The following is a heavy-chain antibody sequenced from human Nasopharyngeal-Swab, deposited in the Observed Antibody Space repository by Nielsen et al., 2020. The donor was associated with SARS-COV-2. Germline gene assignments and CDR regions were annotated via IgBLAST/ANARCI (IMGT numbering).Heavy chain of an antibody. D-gene: IGHD6-13*01. CDR2: ISYDGSNK. J-gene: IGHJ4*02. V-gene: IGHV3-30*18. CDR1: GFTFSCYG. CDR3: AKEDASKQLAED. Sequence: GESLKISCAASGFTFSCYGMHWVRQAPGKGLEWVAVISYDGSNKYYADSVKGRFTISRDNSKNTLYLQMNSLRAEDTAVYYCAKEDASKQLAEDWGQGTLVTVSS.